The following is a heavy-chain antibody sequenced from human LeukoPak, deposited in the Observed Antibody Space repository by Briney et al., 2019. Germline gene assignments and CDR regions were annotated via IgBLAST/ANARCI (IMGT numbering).Heavy chain of an antibody. Sequence: GGSLRPSCAASGFTFSSYSMNWVRQAPGKGLEWVSSISSSSSYIYYADSVKGRFTISRDNAKNSLYLQMNSLRAEDTAVYYCARAEVDTAMVYWGQGTLVTVSS. CDR1: GFTFSSYS. V-gene: IGHV3-21*01. CDR2: ISSSSSYI. J-gene: IGHJ4*02. D-gene: IGHD5-18*01. CDR3: ARAEVDTAMVY.